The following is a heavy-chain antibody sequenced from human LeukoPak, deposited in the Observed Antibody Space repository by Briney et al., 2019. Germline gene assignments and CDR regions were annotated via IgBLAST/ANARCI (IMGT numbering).Heavy chain of an antibody. D-gene: IGHD3-10*01. J-gene: IGHJ4*02. CDR2: IKKDGSGK. CDR3: ARVGDYYGSIGSDY. Sequence: GGSLRLSCAASGFTFSSYWMTWVRQAPGKGLEWVANIKKDGSGKFYVDSVKGRFTISGDNPKNSLYLQTNSLRAEDTAVYYCARVGDYYGSIGSDYWGQGTLVTVSS. CDR1: GFTFSSYW. V-gene: IGHV3-7*01.